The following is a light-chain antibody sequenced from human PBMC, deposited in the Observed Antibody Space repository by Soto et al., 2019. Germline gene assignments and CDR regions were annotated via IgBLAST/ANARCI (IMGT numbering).Light chain of an antibody. Sequence: QSALTQPAPVSGSPGQSITISCTGTSSDVGDYDFVSWYQQYPGKAPKLIIYDVYNRPSGVSLRFSGSKSGNTASLTIFGLQAEDEADYYCCSHPFTNTHVVFGAGTKLTVL. CDR1: SSDVGDYDF. J-gene: IGLJ2*01. V-gene: IGLV2-14*01. CDR2: DVY. CDR3: CSHPFTNTHVV.